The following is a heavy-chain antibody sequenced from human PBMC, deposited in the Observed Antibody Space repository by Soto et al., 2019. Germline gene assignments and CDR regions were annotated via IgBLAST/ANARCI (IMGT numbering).Heavy chain of an antibody. J-gene: IGHJ6*02. CDR3: ARDYGNYYGMDV. CDR1: GGSISSYY. Sequence: PSETLSLTCTVSGGSISSYYWILIRQPAGKGLEWIGRIYISGSTNYNPSLKSRITMSVDTSKNQFSLKLSSLTAADTAVYYCARDYGNYYGMDVWGQGTTVTVS. CDR2: IYISGST. D-gene: IGHD3-16*01. V-gene: IGHV4-4*07.